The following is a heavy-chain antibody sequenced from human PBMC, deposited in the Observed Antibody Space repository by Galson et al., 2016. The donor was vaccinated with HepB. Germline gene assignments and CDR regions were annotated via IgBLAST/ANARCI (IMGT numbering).Heavy chain of an antibody. V-gene: IGHV1-3*01. CDR3: ARGFRFCDGGLCYFKLSDTESVQD. Sequence: SVKVSCKASGYTFSTYAMHWVRQAPGQRLEWMGWVNAGNGDTKYSQKFQGRVTITRDTSTNTAYLELRSLRSEDTALYYCARGFRFCDGGLCYFKLSDTESVQDWGQGTLVTVSA. CDR1: GYTFSTYA. J-gene: IGHJ1*01. D-gene: IGHD2-8*02. CDR2: VNAGNGDT.